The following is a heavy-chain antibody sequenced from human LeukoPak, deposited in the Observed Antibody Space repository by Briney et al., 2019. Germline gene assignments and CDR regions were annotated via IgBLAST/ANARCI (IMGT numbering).Heavy chain of an antibody. Sequence: GGSLRLSCAASGFTFSSYAMSWVRQAPGKGLEWVSAISGSGGSTYYADSVKGRFTISRDNSKNTLYLQMNSLRAEDTAVYYCAKDSIPPTYYYYGMDVWGQGITVTVSS. J-gene: IGHJ6*02. V-gene: IGHV3-23*01. D-gene: IGHD1-14*01. CDR1: GFTFSSYA. CDR2: ISGSGGST. CDR3: AKDSIPPTYYYYGMDV.